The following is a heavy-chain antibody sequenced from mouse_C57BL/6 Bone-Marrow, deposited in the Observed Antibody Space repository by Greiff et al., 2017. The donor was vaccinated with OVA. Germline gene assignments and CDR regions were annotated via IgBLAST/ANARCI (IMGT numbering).Heavy chain of an antibody. D-gene: IGHD4-1*01. CDR3: ASWDGAWFAY. J-gene: IGHJ3*01. CDR2: IDPSDSDA. CDR1: GYTFTSYW. Sequence: VQLQQSGAELVMPGASVKLSCKASGYTFTSYWMHWVKQRPGQGLEWIGEIDPSDSDANYNQKFKGKSTLTVDKSSSTAYMQLSSLTSEDSAVYYCASWDGAWFAYWGQGTLVTVSA. V-gene: IGHV1-69*01.